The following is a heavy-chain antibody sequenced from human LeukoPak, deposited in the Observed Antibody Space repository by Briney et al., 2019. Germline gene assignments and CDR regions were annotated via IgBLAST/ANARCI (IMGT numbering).Heavy chain of an antibody. J-gene: IGHJ4*02. CDR1: GGSISSYY. V-gene: IGHV4-59*08. D-gene: IGHD1-26*01. CDR3: ARLHSGSYSYFDY. CDR2: IYYSGST. Sequence: SETLSLTCTVSGGSISSYYWGWIRQPPGKGLEGVGYIYYSGSTNYNPSLKSRVTISVDTSKNQFSLKLSSVTAADTAVYYCARLHSGSYSYFDYWGQGTLVTVSS.